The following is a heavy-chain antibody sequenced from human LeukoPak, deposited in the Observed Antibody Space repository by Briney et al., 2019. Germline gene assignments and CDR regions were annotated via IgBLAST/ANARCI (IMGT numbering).Heavy chain of an antibody. V-gene: IGHV3-30-3*02. CDR1: GFTFSSYA. CDR3: AKKGITFGGVIVMVLDFDY. D-gene: IGHD3-16*02. J-gene: IGHJ4*02. Sequence: GRSLRLSCAASGFTFSSYAMHWVRQAPGKGLEWVAVISYDGSNKYYADSVKGRFTISRDNSKNTLYLQMNSLRAEDTAVYYCAKKGITFGGVIVMVLDFDYWGQGTLVTVSS. CDR2: ISYDGSNK.